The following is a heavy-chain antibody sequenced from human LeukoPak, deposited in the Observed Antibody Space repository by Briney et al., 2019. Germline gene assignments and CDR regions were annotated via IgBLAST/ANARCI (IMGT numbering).Heavy chain of an antibody. V-gene: IGHV3-33*06. J-gene: IGHJ6*03. CDR1: GFTFSSYG. CDR2: IWYDRSNK. Sequence: PGGSLRLSCAASGFTFSSYGMHWVRQAPGKGLEWVAVIWYDRSNKYYADSVKGRFTISRDNSKNTLYLQMNSLRAEDTAVYYCAKSAQYYYYYYMDVWGKGTTVTVSS. CDR3: AKSAQYYYYYYMDV.